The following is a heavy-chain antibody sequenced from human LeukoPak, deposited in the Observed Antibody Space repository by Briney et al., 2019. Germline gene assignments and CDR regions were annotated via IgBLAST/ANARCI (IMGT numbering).Heavy chain of an antibody. D-gene: IGHD6-13*01. CDR1: GGSITSGNNY. CDR2: IYYSGST. CDR3: ARHPSRTSSWYDNNWFDP. Sequence: PSETLSLTCAVSGGSITSGNNYWSWIRQHPGTGLEWIGYIYYSGSTYYNPSLKSRVTISVDTSKNQFSLKLSSVTAADTAVYYCARHPSRTSSWYDNNWFDPWGQGTLVTVSS. V-gene: IGHV4-39*01. J-gene: IGHJ5*02.